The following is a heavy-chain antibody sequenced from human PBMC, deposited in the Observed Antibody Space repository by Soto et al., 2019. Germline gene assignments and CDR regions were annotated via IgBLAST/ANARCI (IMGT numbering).Heavy chain of an antibody. CDR2: IYPGDSDT. J-gene: IGHJ5*02. D-gene: IGHD2-15*01. Sequence: GESLKISCKGSGYSLTSYWIGCVRQMPGKGLEWMGIIYPGDSDTRYSPSFQGQVTISADKSISTAYLQWSSLKASDTAMYYCARHLRHCSGGSCSNWFDPWGQGTPVTVS. CDR1: GYSLTSYW. V-gene: IGHV5-51*01. CDR3: ARHLRHCSGGSCSNWFDP.